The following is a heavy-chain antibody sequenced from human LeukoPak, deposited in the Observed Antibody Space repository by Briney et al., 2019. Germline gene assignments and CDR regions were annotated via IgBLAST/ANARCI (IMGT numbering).Heavy chain of an antibody. J-gene: IGHJ4*02. CDR3: ARESYYYDSSGYYVYYFDY. CDR1: GFTFSSYA. D-gene: IGHD3-22*01. V-gene: IGHV3-21*01. CDR2: ISSSSSYI. Sequence: GGSLRLSCAASGFTFSSYAMSWVRQAPGKGLEWVSSISSSSSYIYYADSVKGRFTISRDKAKHSLYLQMNSPRAEDTAVYYCARESYYYDSSGYYVYYFDYWGQGTLVTVSS.